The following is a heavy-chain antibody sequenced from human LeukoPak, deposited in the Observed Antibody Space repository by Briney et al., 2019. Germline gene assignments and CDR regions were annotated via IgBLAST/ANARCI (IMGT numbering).Heavy chain of an antibody. J-gene: IGHJ6*03. CDR3: ARGVQVGYVDYYYTDV. Sequence: SETLSLTCSVSDGSMSGSSFFWGFWVWIRQSPGKGLEWIGSIYNSGSTYYNPSLKSRVTISVDTSKNQFSLKLSSVTAADTAVYYCARGVQVGYVDYYYTDVWGKGTTVTVSS. D-gene: IGHD1-1*01. CDR1: DGSMSGSSFF. V-gene: IGHV4-39*07. CDR2: IYNSGST.